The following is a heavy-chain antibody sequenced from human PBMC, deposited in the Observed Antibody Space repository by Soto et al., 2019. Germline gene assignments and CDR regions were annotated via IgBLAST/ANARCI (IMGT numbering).Heavy chain of an antibody. D-gene: IGHD3-9*01. J-gene: IGHJ4*02. Sequence: GGSLRLSCAASGFIVSSNYMNWVRQAPGKGLEWLSVIYSGGSTYYADSVKGRFTVSRDNSKNTLYLQMNRLRAEDTAVYYCAKAPNFDWLSHFDYWGQGTLVTVSS. CDR1: GFIVSSNY. CDR2: IYSGGST. V-gene: IGHV3-53*05. CDR3: AKAPNFDWLSHFDY.